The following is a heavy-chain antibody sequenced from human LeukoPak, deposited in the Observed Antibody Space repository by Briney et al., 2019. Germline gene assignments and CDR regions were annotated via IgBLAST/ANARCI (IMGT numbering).Heavy chain of an antibody. J-gene: IGHJ4*02. V-gene: IGHV4-34*01. CDR2: ISHSGTT. CDR3: ARDSPRYSGNY. D-gene: IGHD2-15*01. Sequence: SETLSLTCAVSGGSFSDYQWNWIRQSPGKGLEWLGEISHSGTTTYNPSLKSRVTISVDTSKNQFSLKLSSVTAADTAVYYCARDSPRYSGNYWGQGTLVTVSS. CDR1: GGSFSDYQ.